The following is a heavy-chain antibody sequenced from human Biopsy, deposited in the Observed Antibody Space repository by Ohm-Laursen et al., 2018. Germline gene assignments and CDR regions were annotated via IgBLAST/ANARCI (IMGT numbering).Heavy chain of an antibody. CDR1: GFTVYNNY. CDR2: VTTTSSYI. CDR3: ARGRSMDV. D-gene: IGHD2/OR15-2a*01. J-gene: IGHJ4*02. V-gene: IGHV3-21*01. Sequence: GSLRLSCAASGFTVYNNYMTWVRQAPGKGLEWVSSVTTTSSYIYYADSVKGRFTISRDNAKNSLYLQMNSLRVEDTAVHYCARGRSMDVWGQGTLVIVSS.